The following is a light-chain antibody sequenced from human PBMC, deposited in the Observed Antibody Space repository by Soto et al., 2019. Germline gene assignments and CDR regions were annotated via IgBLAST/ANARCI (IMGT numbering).Light chain of an antibody. CDR3: QQYASPPIP. Sequence: EISWWQSPWSLSLYQEETASLSLMDSERNYSAYVGWYQQKHGQAPRLLIYGTSSRASGIPDRFSGSGSGTDFTLIISRLQPEDVARYCCQQYASPPIPFAGGTKVDI. V-gene: IGKV3-20*01. CDR2: GTS. J-gene: IGKJ4*01. CDR1: ERNYSAY.